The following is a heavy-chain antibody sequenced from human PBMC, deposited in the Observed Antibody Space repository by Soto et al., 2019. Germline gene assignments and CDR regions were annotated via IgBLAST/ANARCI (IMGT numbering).Heavy chain of an antibody. V-gene: IGHV5-51*01. J-gene: IGHJ6*02. CDR1: GYSFTSYW. CDR2: IYPGDSDT. Sequence: GESLKISCKGSGYSFTSYWIGWVRQMPGKGLEWMGIIYPGDSDTRYSPSFQGQVTISADKSISTAYLQWSSLRASDTAMYYCARQVIVVVPAAVQNYYYYYGMDVWGQGTTVTVSS. CDR3: ARQVIVVVPAAVQNYYYYYGMDV. D-gene: IGHD2-2*01.